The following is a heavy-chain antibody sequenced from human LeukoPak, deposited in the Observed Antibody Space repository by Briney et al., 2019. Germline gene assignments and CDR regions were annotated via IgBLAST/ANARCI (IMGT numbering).Heavy chain of an antibody. Sequence: GGSLRLSCAASGFTVSSNYMSWVRQAPGKGLEWVSDIYSGGSTYYADSVKGRFTISRDNSKNTLYLQRNSLRAEDTAVYYCARVEVLRYFDSYYYYYMDVWGKGTTVTISS. V-gene: IGHV3-53*01. J-gene: IGHJ6*03. CDR2: IYSGGST. CDR1: GFTVSSNY. D-gene: IGHD3-9*01. CDR3: ARVEVLRYFDSYYYYYMDV.